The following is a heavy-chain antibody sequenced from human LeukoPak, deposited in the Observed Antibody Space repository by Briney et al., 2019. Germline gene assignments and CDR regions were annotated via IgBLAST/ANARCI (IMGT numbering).Heavy chain of an antibody. V-gene: IGHV4-59*01. CDR1: GGSISSYY. D-gene: IGHD5-24*01. CDR2: IYYSGST. CDR3: ASLAGEMGFDY. Sequence: SETLSLTCTVSGGSISSYYWSWIRQPPGKGLEWIGYIYYSGSTNYNPSLKSRVTISVDTSKNQFSLKLSSVTVADTAVYYCASLAGEMGFDYSGQGTLVTVSS. J-gene: IGHJ4*02.